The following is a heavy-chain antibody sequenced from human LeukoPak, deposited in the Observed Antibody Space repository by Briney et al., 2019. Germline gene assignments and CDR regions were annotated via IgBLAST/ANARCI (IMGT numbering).Heavy chain of an antibody. J-gene: IGHJ6*03. CDR1: GYTFTGYY. Sequence: ASVKVSCKASGYTFTGYYMHWVRQAPGQGLEWMGWINPNSGGTNYAQKFQGRVTMTRDTSISTAYMELSRLRSDDTAVYYCARATGSYYYYYMDVWGKGTTVTVSS. V-gene: IGHV1-2*02. CDR2: INPNSGGT. CDR3: ARATGSYYYYYMDV. D-gene: IGHD4-17*01.